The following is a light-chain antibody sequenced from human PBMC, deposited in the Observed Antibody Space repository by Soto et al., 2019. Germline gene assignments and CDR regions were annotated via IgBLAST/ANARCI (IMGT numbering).Light chain of an antibody. CDR1: QSVSSSY. J-gene: IGKJ1*01. CDR2: GAS. Sequence: EIVLTQSPGTLSLSPGERATLSCRASQSVSSSYLAWYQQKPGQAPRLLIYGASSRATGIPDRFTGSGSGTDFTLTIRRLEPEDFAVYYCQQYGSSPLGQGTKVEIK. CDR3: QQYGSSP. V-gene: IGKV3-20*01.